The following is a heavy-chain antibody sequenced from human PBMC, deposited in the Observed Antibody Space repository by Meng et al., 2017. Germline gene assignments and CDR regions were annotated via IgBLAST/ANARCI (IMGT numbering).Heavy chain of an antibody. CDR1: GGSFSGYY. CDR2: INHSGST. V-gene: IGHV4-34*01. J-gene: IGHJ5*02. Sequence: QVQLQQWGAGLLKPSETLSLTCAVYGGSFSGYYWSWIRQPPGKGLEWIGEINHSGSTNYNPSLKSRVTISVDTSKNQFSLKLSSVTAADMAVYYCARRRGGSSDWFDPWGQGTLVTVSS. CDR3: ARRRGGSSDWFDP. D-gene: IGHD6-6*01.